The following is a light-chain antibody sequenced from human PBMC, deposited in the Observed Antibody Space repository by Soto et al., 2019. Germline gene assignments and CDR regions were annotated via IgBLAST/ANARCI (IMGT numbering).Light chain of an antibody. CDR2: GAS. V-gene: IGKV3-20*01. CDR3: QQYGSSPLT. CDR1: QSVSSSY. J-gene: IGKJ4*01. Sequence: DIVLTQSPGTLSLSPGERATLSCRARQSVSSSYLAWYQQKPGQAPRLLIYGASIKATGIPDRFSGSGSGTDFTLTISRLEPEDFAVYYCQQYGSSPLTFVGGTKVEIK.